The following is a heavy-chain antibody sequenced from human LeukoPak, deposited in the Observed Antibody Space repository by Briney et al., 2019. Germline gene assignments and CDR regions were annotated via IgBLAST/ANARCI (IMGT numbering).Heavy chain of an antibody. CDR1: GGSISSYY. CDR3: ARQSRDGYNYLVY. J-gene: IGHJ4*02. Sequence: SETLSLTCTVSGGSISSYYWSWIRQPPGKGREWIGYIYYSGSTNYNPSLKSRVTISVDTSKNQFSLKLSSVTAADTAVYYCARQSRDGYNYLVYWGQGTLVTVSS. D-gene: IGHD5-24*01. CDR2: IYYSGST. V-gene: IGHV4-59*01.